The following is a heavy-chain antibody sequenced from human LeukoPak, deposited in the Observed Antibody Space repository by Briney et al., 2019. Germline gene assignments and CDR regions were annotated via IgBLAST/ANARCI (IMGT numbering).Heavy chain of an antibody. D-gene: IGHD3-10*01. CDR3: ARARGSGSYLESGWFDP. Sequence: GGSLRLPCAASGFTFSSYGMHWVRQAPGKGLEWVAVISYDGSNKYYVDSVKGRFTISRDNAKNSLYLQMNSLRAEDTAVYYCARARGSGSYLESGWFDPWGQGTLVTVSS. CDR1: GFTFSSYG. V-gene: IGHV3-30*03. J-gene: IGHJ5*02. CDR2: ISYDGSNK.